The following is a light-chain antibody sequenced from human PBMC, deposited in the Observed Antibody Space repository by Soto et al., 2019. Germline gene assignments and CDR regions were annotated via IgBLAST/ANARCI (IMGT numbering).Light chain of an antibody. CDR1: QSVRSN. J-gene: IGKJ1*01. CDR2: GAS. V-gene: IGKV3-15*01. CDR3: QQYNNWPPAWT. Sequence: EIVMTQSPATLSVSPGERATLSCRASQSVRSNLAWYQQKPGQSPRLLIYGASTRATGIPARFSDSGSGTQFTLTISSLQSEDFAVYYCQQYNNWPPAWTFGQGTKVDIE.